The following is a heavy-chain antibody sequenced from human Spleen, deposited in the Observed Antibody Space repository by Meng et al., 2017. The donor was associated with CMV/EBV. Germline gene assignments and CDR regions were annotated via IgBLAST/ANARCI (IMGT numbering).Heavy chain of an antibody. D-gene: IGHD3-3*01. J-gene: IGHJ4*02. CDR1: GFTFSSYS. V-gene: IGHV3-21*04. Sequence: GGSLRLSCAASGFTFSSYSMNWVRQAPGKGLEWVSSISSSSSYIYYADSVKGRFTISRDNAKNSLYLQMNSLRAEDTAVYYCAKDGEVGFGVVTISYFDYWGQGTPVTVSS. CDR3: AKDGEVGFGVVTISYFDY. CDR2: ISSSSSYI.